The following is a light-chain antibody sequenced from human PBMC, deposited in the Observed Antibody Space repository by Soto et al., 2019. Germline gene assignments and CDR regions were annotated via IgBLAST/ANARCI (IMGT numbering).Light chain of an antibody. CDR2: GAS. CDR3: QQSYSTLLS. CDR1: QSISTY. V-gene: IGKV1-39*01. Sequence: DIELTQSPSSLSASVGDRVTITCRASQSISTYLNWYQQKGGKAPKLLIHGASRLQSGVPLRFSATGSGTDFSLTIMSLQPEDFATYYCQQSYSTLLSFGGGTTVDTK. J-gene: IGKJ4*01.